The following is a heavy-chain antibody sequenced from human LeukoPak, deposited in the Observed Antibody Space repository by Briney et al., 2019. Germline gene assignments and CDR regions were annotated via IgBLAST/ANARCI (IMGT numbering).Heavy chain of an antibody. Sequence: GASVKVSCKASGYTFTSYAMHWVRQAPGQRLEWMGWINAGNGNTKYSQKFQGRVTITRDTSASTAYMELRSLRSDDTAVYYCARQVRFLEWLFPDYYYYYGMDVWGQGTTVTVSS. J-gene: IGHJ6*02. CDR2: INAGNGNT. CDR3: ARQVRFLEWLFPDYYYYYGMDV. V-gene: IGHV1-3*01. CDR1: GYTFTSYA. D-gene: IGHD3-3*01.